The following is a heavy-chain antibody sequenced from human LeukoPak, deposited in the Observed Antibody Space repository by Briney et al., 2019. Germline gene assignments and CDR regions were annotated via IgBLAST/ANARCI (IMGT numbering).Heavy chain of an antibody. CDR3: ARSYDFWSGYYNDY. D-gene: IGHD3-3*01. V-gene: IGHV3-30-3*01. Sequence: GGSLRLSCAASGFTFSSYAMHWVRQAPGKGLEWVAVISYDGSNKYYADSVKGRLTISRDNSKNSLYLQMNSLRAEDTAVYYCARSYDFWSGYYNDYWGQGTLVTVSS. CDR2: ISYDGSNK. CDR1: GFTFSSYA. J-gene: IGHJ4*02.